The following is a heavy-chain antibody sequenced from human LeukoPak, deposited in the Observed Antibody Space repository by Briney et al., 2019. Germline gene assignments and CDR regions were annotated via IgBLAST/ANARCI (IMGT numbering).Heavy chain of an antibody. Sequence: KPSETLSPTCTVSGGSIGRYYWSWIRQPPGKGLEWIAYIFFRGTTKYNPSLESRVTISVDTSKNQFSLDLTSVTAADTALYYCARGGDGYNYVDYWGPGTLVTVSS. J-gene: IGHJ4*02. CDR3: ARGGDGYNYVDY. CDR2: IFFRGTT. V-gene: IGHV4-59*01. CDR1: GGSIGRYY. D-gene: IGHD5-24*01.